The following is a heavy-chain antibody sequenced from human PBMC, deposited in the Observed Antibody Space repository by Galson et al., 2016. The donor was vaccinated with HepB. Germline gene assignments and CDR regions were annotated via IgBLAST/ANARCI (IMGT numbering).Heavy chain of an antibody. J-gene: IGHJ4*02. CDR3: VHRPEERGGSPFDV. D-gene: IGHD3-16*01. V-gene: IGHV2-5*02. CDR2: IYWDNDK. Sequence: PALVKPTQTLTLTCTFSGFSLSTSGVGVGWVRQPPGKALEWLALIYWDNDKRYRPSLRSRLTITKDTSKNRVVLTMTYMDPEDTATFYCVHRPEERGGSPFDVWGQGTLVSVSS. CDR1: GFSLSTSGVG.